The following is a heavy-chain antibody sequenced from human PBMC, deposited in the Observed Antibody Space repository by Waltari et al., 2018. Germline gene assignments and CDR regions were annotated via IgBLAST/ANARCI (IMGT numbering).Heavy chain of an antibody. Sequence: EEQLVESGGGLAKPGGSLRLSCAASGFTLSSYNMIWVRQTPGKGREWVSSIGSSSNFIYNADSVKGRFTISRDNARNSLFLQMNSLRAEDTAVYYCARDRIFGVLKQHWFSDLWGRGTLVTVSS. CDR3: ARDRIFGVLKQHWFSDL. J-gene: IGHJ2*01. V-gene: IGHV3-21*01. CDR1: GFTLSSYN. D-gene: IGHD3-3*02. CDR2: IGSSSNFI.